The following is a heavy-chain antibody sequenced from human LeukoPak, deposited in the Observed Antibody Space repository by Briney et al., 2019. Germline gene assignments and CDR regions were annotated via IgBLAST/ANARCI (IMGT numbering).Heavy chain of an antibody. CDR3: ARESSQDNPAFDI. V-gene: IGHV3-30*04. CDR2: ISYDGSNK. D-gene: IGHD5-24*01. Sequence: GGSLRLSCAASGFTFSSYAMHWVRQAPGKGLEWVAVISYDGSNKYYADSVKGRFTISRDNSKNTLYLQMNSLRAEDTAVYYCARESSQDNPAFDIWGQGTMVTVSS. J-gene: IGHJ3*02. CDR1: GFTFSSYA.